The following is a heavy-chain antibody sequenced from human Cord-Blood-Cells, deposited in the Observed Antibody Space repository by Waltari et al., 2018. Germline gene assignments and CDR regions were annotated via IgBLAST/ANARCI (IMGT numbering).Heavy chain of an antibody. V-gene: IGHV3-48*03. CDR1: GLTFSSYE. CDR3: ATYIAAREYFQH. CDR2: ISSGGSTI. J-gene: IGHJ1*01. Sequence: EVQLVESGGGLVQPGGSLRVSCAASGLTFSSYEMNWVRQAPGKGLQWVSYISSGGSTIYYSDSVKGRFTISRDNAKNSLYLQMNSLRAEDTAVYYCATYIAAREYFQHWGQGTLVTVSS. D-gene: IGHD6-6*01.